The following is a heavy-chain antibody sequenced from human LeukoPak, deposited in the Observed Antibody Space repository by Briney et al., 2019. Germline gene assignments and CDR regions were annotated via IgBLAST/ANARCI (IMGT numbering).Heavy chain of an antibody. V-gene: IGHV1-18*01. CDR1: GYTFASYG. D-gene: IGHD3-22*01. CDR2: ISAYNGNT. J-gene: IGHJ4*02. CDR3: AREGYYDSSGYSNIPPFDY. Sequence: ASVKVSCKASGYTFASYGISWVRQAPGQGLEWMGWISAYNGNTNYAQKLQGRVTMTTDTSTSTAYMELRSLRSDDTAVYYCAREGYYDSSGYSNIPPFDYWGQGTLVTVSS.